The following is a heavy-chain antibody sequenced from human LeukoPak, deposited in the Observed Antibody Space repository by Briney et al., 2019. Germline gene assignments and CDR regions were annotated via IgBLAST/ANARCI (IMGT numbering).Heavy chain of an antibody. J-gene: IGHJ4*02. D-gene: IGHD3-22*01. V-gene: IGHV3-30*03. CDR1: GFTFSSYG. Sequence: GRSLRLSCAASGFTFSSYGMHWVRQAPGKGLEWVAVISYDGSNKYYADSVKGRFTISRDNSKNTLYLQMNSLRAEDTAVYYCASYYYDNSGSYYWGQGTLVTVSS. CDR3: ASYYYDNSGSYY. CDR2: ISYDGSNK.